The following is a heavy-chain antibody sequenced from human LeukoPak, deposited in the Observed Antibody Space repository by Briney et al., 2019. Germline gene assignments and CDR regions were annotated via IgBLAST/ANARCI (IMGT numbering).Heavy chain of an antibody. CDR2: INKNGESI. Sequence: AGGSLRLSCATSGFSFSTYGMEWVRQAPGEGLEWVSYINKNGESIYYADSVKGRFTISRDNARNSLYLQMSSLRAEDTAVYYCALLVFDYWGQGTLVTVSS. D-gene: IGHD2-21*02. J-gene: IGHJ4*02. CDR1: GFSFSTYG. CDR3: ALLVFDY. V-gene: IGHV3-48*03.